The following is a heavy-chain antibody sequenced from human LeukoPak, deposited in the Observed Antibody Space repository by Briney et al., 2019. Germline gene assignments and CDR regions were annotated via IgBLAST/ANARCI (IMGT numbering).Heavy chain of an antibody. D-gene: IGHD5-12*01. CDR3: ARGPSGYHNT. CDR2: ISGSGGST. V-gene: IGHV3-23*01. Sequence: GGSLRLSCAASGFTFSSYAMSWVRQAPGKGLEWVSFISGSGGSTYYVDSVKGRFTISRDNSKNTLYLQMNSLRAEDTAVYYCARGPSGYHNTGGQGTLVTVSS. J-gene: IGHJ4*02. CDR1: GFTFSSYA.